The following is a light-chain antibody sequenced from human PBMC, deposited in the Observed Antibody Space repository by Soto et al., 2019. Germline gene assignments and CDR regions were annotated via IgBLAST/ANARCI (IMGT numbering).Light chain of an antibody. CDR3: QQYNSYPFT. CDR1: QSISSW. V-gene: IGKV1-5*03. CDR2: KAS. J-gene: IGKJ3*01. Sequence: DIQMTQSPSTLSASVGDRVTITCRASQSISSWLAWYQQKPGKAPKLLIYKASSLAGGVPSRFSGSGSGTEFTLTISSLQPDDFATYYCQQYNSYPFTFGPGTKVDI.